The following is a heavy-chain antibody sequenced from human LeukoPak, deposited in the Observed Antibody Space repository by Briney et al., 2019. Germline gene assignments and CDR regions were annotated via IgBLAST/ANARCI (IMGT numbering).Heavy chain of an antibody. CDR3: AKEHYGGYYFDY. Sequence: PGGSLRLSCAASGFTFDDYAMHWVRQAPGKGLEWVSGISWNSGSIGYADSVKGRFTISRDNAKNSLYLQMNSLRAEDTALYYCAKEHYGGYYFDYWGQGTLVTVSS. CDR2: ISWNSGSI. V-gene: IGHV3-9*01. D-gene: IGHD4-23*01. J-gene: IGHJ4*02. CDR1: GFTFDDYA.